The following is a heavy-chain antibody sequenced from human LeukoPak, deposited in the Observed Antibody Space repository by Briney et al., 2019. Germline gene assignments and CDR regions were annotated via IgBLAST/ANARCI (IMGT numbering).Heavy chain of an antibody. V-gene: IGHV3-48*04. Sequence: GGSLRLSCAASGFTFSSYAMHWVRQAPGKGLEWLSYLSSSGSNIYYAGSVKGRFTISRDNAKNSLYLQMNSLRAEDTAVYYCARYYGSGRTFGYWGQGTLVTVSS. CDR1: GFTFSSYA. CDR2: LSSSGSNI. CDR3: ARYYGSGRTFGY. J-gene: IGHJ4*02. D-gene: IGHD3-10*01.